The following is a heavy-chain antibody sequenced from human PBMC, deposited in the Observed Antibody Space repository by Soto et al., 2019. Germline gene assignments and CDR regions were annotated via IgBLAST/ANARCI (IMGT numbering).Heavy chain of an antibody. V-gene: IGHV1-69*01. CDR2: IIPIFGTA. J-gene: IGHJ4*02. CDR3: AGDRGGGSSWYAVFDY. D-gene: IGHD6-13*01. CDR1: GGTFSSYA. Sequence: VQLVESGAEVKKPGSSVKVSCKASGGTFSSYAISWVRQAPGQGLEWMGGIIPIFGTANYAQKFQGRVTITADESTSTAYMELRSLGSEDTAVYFCAGDRGGGSSWYAVFDYWGQGTLVTVSS.